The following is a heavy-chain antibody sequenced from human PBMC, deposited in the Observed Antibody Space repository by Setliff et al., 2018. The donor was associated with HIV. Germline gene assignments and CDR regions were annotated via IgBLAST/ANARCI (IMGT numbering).Heavy chain of an antibody. CDR3: ARGFEVESSGWFDP. Sequence: SVKVSCKASAYTFTAYYIHWVRQAPGQGLEWMGGIIPIFGPANYAQKFQDRVTITTDESTSTAYMELSSLKSEDTAVYYCARGFEVESSGWFDPWGQGTLVTVSS. J-gene: IGHJ5*02. CDR2: IIPIFGPA. D-gene: IGHD3-9*01. V-gene: IGHV1-69*05. CDR1: AYTFTAYY.